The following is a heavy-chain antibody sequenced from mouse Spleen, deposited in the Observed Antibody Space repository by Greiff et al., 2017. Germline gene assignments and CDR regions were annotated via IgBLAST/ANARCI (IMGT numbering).Heavy chain of an antibody. V-gene: IGHV1-54*01. D-gene: IGHD1-1*02. Sequence: VQLQQSGAELVRPGTSVKVSCKASGYAFTNYLIEWVKQRPGQGLEWIGVINPGSGGTNYNEKFKGKATLTADKSSSTAYMQLSSLTSDDSAVYYCAREVVYYYAMDYWGQGTSVTVSS. CDR1: GYAFTNYL. CDR3: AREVVYYYAMDY. CDR2: INPGSGGT. J-gene: IGHJ4*01.